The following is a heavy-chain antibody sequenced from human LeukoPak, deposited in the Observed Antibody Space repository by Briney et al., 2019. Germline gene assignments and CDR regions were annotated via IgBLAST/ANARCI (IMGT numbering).Heavy chain of an antibody. Sequence: SQTLSLTCTVSGGSISSGGYYWSWIRQHPGKGLEWIGYIYYSGSTYYNPSLKSRVTISVDTSKNQFSLKLSSVTAADTAVYYCARAPRTYYDFWSGPPAHGMDVWGQGTTVTVSS. D-gene: IGHD3-3*01. CDR2: IYYSGST. V-gene: IGHV4-31*03. CDR1: GGSISSGGYY. J-gene: IGHJ6*02. CDR3: ARAPRTYYDFWSGPPAHGMDV.